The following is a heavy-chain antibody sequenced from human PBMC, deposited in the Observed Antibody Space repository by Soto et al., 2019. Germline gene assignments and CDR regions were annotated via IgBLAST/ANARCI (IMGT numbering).Heavy chain of an antibody. Sequence: QVQLVQSGAEVKKPGASVKVSCKTSGYTFTSHGISWVRQAPGQGLEWMGWISPYNGDTNYAQKLQGRVSVTTDSSTSTAYMELRSLRSADTAVYYCARMVRGSTVGYYYYMDAWGKGTTVTVSS. CDR2: ISPYNGDT. CDR1: GYTFTSHG. J-gene: IGHJ6*03. V-gene: IGHV1-18*01. CDR3: ARMVRGSTVGYYYYMDA. D-gene: IGHD3-10*01.